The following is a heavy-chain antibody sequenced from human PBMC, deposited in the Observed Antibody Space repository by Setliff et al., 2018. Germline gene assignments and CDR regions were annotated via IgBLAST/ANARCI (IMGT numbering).Heavy chain of an antibody. CDR2: IYNGGST. D-gene: IGHD2-8*01. CDR1: GGSISNYY. CDR3: ARDPGFHSGAWCLGD. V-gene: IGHV4-59*12. J-gene: IGHJ4*02. Sequence: PSETLSLTCSVSGGSISNYYWSWIRQSPGKGLEWIGYIYNGGSTDYNPSVKSRVTISLDTSKNQVSLKLTSVTAADTAVYFCARDPGFHSGAWCLGDWGQGTQVTVS.